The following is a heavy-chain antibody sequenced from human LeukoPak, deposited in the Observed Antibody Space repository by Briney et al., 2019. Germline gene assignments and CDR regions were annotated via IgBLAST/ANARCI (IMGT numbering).Heavy chain of an antibody. CDR1: GFTFSSYW. Sequence: SGGSLRLSCAASGFTFSSYWMSWVRQAPGKGLEWVANIKQDGSEKYYMDSVKGRFTISRDNAKNSLYLQMNSLRAEDTAVYYCARASAAGAFDIWGQGTMVTVSS. J-gene: IGHJ3*02. CDR2: IKQDGSEK. V-gene: IGHV3-7*01. CDR3: ARASAAGAFDI. D-gene: IGHD6-13*01.